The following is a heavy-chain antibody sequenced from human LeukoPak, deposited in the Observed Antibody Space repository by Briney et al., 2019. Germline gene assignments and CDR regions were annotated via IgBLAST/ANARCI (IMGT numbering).Heavy chain of an antibody. CDR1: GYTFTSYA. J-gene: IGHJ5*02. CDR3: ARGFSSSWFDP. CDR2: INAGNGNT. Sequence: GASVKVSCKASGYTFTSYAMHWVRQAPGQRLEWMGWINAGNGNTKYSQELQGRVTITRDTSASTAYMELSSLRSEDMAAYYCARGFSSSWFDPWGQGTLVTVSS. V-gene: IGHV1-3*03. D-gene: IGHD6-13*01.